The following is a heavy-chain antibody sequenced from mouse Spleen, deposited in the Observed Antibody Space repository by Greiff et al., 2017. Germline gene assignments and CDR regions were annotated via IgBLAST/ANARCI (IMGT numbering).Heavy chain of an antibody. J-gene: IGHJ1*01. CDR1: GYTFTSYT. CDR3: AIHGNYDYWYFDV. CDR2: INPSSGYT. Sequence: VQLQESGAELARPGASVKMSCKASGYTFTSYTMHWVKQRPGQGLEWIGYINPSSGYTKYNQKFKDKATLTADKSSSTAYMQLSSLTSEDSAVYYCAIHGNYDYWYFDVWGAGTTVTVSS. V-gene: IGHV1-4*01. D-gene: IGHD2-1*01.